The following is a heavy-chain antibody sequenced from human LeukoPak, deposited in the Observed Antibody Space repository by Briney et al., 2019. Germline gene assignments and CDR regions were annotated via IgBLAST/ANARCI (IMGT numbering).Heavy chain of an antibody. CDR2: IRYDGSNK. CDR1: GFTFSSYG. CDR3: AKAAVAGIGYFDY. D-gene: IGHD6-19*01. V-gene: IGHV3-30*02. J-gene: IGHJ4*02. Sequence: PGGSLRPSCAASGFTFSSYGMHWVRQAPGKGLEWVAFIRYDGSNKYYADSVKGRFTISRDNSKNTLYLQMNSLRAEDTAVYYCAKAAVAGIGYFDYWGQGTLVTVSS.